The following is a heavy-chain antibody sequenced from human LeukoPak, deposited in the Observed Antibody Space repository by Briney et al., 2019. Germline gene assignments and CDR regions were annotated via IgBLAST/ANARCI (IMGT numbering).Heavy chain of an antibody. CDR2: IGTAGDT. CDR3: ARTDTPGAFDI. J-gene: IGHJ3*02. Sequence: GGSLRLSCAASGFTFSSYDMHWARQATGKGLEWVSAIGTAGDTYYPGSVKGRFTISRENAKNSLYLQMNSLRAGDTAVYYCARTDTPGAFDIWGQGTMVTVSS. CDR1: GFTFSSYD. V-gene: IGHV3-13*01.